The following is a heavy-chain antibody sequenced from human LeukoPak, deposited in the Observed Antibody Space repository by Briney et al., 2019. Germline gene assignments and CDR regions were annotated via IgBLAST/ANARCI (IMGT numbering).Heavy chain of an antibody. CDR1: GGTFSSYA. D-gene: IGHD1-20*01. Sequence: ASVKVSCKASGGTFSSYAISWVRQAPGQGLEWMGRIIPILGIANYAQKFQGRVTITADKSTSTAYMELSSLKTEDTAVYYCNTDAGYDSRWYNWWGQGTPVTVSS. V-gene: IGHV1-69*04. J-gene: IGHJ4*02. CDR3: NTDAGYDSRWYNW. CDR2: IIPILGIA.